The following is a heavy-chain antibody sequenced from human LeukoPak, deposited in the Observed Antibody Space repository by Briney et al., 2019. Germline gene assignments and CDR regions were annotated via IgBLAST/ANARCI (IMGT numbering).Heavy chain of an antibody. Sequence: PGGSLRLSCAASGFTFSTYNMNWVRQAPGKGLEWVANIKQDGSEKSYVDSVKGRFTISRDNAKNSLYLQMNSLRAEDTAVYDCASRLGGYRSGFSFDYWGQGTLVTV. CDR1: GFTFSTYN. CDR3: ASRLGGYRSGFSFDY. CDR2: IKQDGSEK. V-gene: IGHV3-7*02. J-gene: IGHJ4*02. D-gene: IGHD5-18*01.